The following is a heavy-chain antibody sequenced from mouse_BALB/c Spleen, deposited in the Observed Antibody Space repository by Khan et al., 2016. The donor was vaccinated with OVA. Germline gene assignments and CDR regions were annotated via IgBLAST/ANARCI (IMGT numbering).Heavy chain of an antibody. CDR2: IDPFNGST. V-gene: IGHV1S135*01. CDR1: GYSFTDYY. CDR3: TRLGTTGWFAY. D-gene: IGHD2-13*01. Sequence: EVELVESGPELMQPGASVKISCKASGYSFTDYYIHWVKQSHGQSLEWIGYIDPFNGSTNFNQKFKGTATLTVDKSSSTAYMHLNSLTSEDSAVYYCTRLGTTGWFAYWGQGTLVTVSA. J-gene: IGHJ3*01.